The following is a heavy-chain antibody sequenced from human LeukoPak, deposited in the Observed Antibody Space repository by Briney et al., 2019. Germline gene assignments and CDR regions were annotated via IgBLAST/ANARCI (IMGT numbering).Heavy chain of an antibody. V-gene: IGHV1-2*06. CDR1: GYTFTGYY. CDR2: INPNSGGT. D-gene: IGHD4-17*01. J-gene: IGHJ4*02. Sequence: GASVKVSCKASGYTFTGYYMHWVRQAPGQGLEWMGRINPNSGGTNYAQKFQGRVTMTRDTSISTAYMELSRLRSDDTAVYYCARWAYGDYDLAAFFVYWGQGTLVTVSS. CDR3: ARWAYGDYDLAAFFVY.